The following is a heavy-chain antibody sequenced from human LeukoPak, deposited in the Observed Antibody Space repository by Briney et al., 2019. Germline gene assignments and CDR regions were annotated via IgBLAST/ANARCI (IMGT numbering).Heavy chain of an antibody. V-gene: IGHV1-18*01. CDR3: ATLEYSSSSNDH. Sequence: ASVKVSCKASGYTFTSYGISWVRQAPGQGLEWMGWISAYNGNTNYAQKLQGRVTMTTDTSTDTAYMELSSLRSEDTAVYYCATLEYSSSSNDHWGQGTLVTVSS. D-gene: IGHD6-6*01. J-gene: IGHJ4*02. CDR2: ISAYNGNT. CDR1: GYTFTSYG.